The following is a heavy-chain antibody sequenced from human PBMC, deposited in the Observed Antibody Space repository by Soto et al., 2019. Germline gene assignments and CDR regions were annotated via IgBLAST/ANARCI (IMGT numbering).Heavy chain of an antibody. CDR3: ARHGISNFDYIWGSYRHDTYYFDY. D-gene: IGHD3-16*02. CDR1: GGSISSSSYY. J-gene: IGHJ4*02. Sequence: SETLSLTXTVSGGSISSSSYYWGCIRQPPGKGLEWIGSIYYSGSTYYNPSLKSRVTISVDTSKNQFSLKLSSVTAADTAVYYCARHGISNFDYIWGSYRHDTYYFDYWGQGTLVTVSS. V-gene: IGHV4-39*01. CDR2: IYYSGST.